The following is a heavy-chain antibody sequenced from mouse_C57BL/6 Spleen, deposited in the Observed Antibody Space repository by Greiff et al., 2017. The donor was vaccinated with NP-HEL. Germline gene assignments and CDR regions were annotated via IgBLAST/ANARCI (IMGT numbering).Heavy chain of an antibody. Sequence: EVKLVESGGELVKPGGSLKLSCAASGFTFSSYGMSWVRQTPDKRLEWVATISSGGSYTYYPDSLKGRFTFSGDNAKNTLYLQMSRLTSEDTAMYYCARHVKGYDYGGAFAYWGQGTLVTVSA. D-gene: IGHD2-4*01. CDR2: ISSGGSYT. J-gene: IGHJ3*01. CDR3: ARHVKGYDYGGAFAY. CDR1: GFTFSSYG. V-gene: IGHV5-6*01.